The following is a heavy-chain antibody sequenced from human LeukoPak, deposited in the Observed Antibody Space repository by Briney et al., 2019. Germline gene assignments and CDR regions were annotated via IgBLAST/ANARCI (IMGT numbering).Heavy chain of an antibody. CDR2: IDPSDSST. CDR1: GYSFISYW. Sequence: NHGESLRISCEGSGYSFISYWITWVRQMPGKGLEWMGRIDPSDSSTTYSPSFQGHVTISIDKSISTAYLQWSSLKASDTAMYYCARHPGSKGFDPWGQGTLVSVSS. CDR3: ARHPGSKGFDP. D-gene: IGHD1-14*01. J-gene: IGHJ5*02. V-gene: IGHV5-10-1*01.